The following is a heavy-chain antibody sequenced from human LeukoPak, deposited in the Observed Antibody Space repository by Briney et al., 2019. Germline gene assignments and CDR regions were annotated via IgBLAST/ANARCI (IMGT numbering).Heavy chain of an antibody. J-gene: IGHJ6*03. CDR1: GFTFSSYG. CDR2: IWYDGSNK. CDR3: ARVNTAMVWYYMDV. D-gene: IGHD5-18*01. V-gene: IGHV3-33*01. Sequence: PGRSLRLSCAASGFTFSSYGMHWVRQAPGKGLEWVAVIWYDGSNKYYADSVKGRFTISRDNSKNTLYLQMNSLRAEDTAVYYCARVNTAMVWYYMDVWGKGTTVTVSS.